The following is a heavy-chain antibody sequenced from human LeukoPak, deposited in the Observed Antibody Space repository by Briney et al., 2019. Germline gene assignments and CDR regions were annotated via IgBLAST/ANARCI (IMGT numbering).Heavy chain of an antibody. CDR3: AREGHCSGGSCLDY. CDR2: INPNSGGT. Sequence: ASVKVSCKASGYTFTAYYMHWVRQAPGQGLEWMGWINPNSGGTNFAQTFQDRVTMTRDTSISTVSMELSRLRSDDTAVYYCAREGHCSGGSCLDYWGQGTLVTVSS. J-gene: IGHJ4*02. D-gene: IGHD2-15*01. V-gene: IGHV1-2*02. CDR1: GYTFTAYY.